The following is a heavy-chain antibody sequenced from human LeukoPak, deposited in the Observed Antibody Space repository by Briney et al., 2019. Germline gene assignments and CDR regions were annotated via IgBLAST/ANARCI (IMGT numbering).Heavy chain of an antibody. V-gene: IGHV4-59*01. CDR1: GGSISGFY. CDR3: ARDTVSGSWMNAFDI. J-gene: IGHJ3*02. D-gene: IGHD1-26*01. CDR2: IYYSGST. Sequence: PSETLSLTCTVSGGSISGFYWSWIRQPPGKGLEWIGYIYYSGSTNYNPSLKSRVTISVDTSKNQFSLKLSSVTAADTAVYYCARDTVSGSWMNAFDIWGLGTMVTVSS.